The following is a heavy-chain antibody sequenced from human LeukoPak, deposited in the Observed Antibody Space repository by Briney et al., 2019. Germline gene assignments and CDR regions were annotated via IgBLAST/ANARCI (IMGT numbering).Heavy chain of an antibody. Sequence: GGSLRLSCAASGFTFSSYAMSWVRQAPGKGLEWVSAISGSGSSTYYADSVKGRFTISRDNSKNTLYLQMNSLRAEDTAVYYCARDREWLLSLTDYWGQGTLVTVSS. V-gene: IGHV3-23*01. CDR3: ARDREWLLSLTDY. CDR2: ISGSGSST. CDR1: GFTFSSYA. D-gene: IGHD3-3*01. J-gene: IGHJ4*02.